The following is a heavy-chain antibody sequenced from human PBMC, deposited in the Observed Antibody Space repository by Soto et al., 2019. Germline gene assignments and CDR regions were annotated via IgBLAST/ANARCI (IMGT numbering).Heavy chain of an antibody. J-gene: IGHJ5*02. CDR3: ARIAEYSGYDTSWFDH. D-gene: IGHD5-12*01. CDR2: IFSNDEK. V-gene: IGHV2-26*01. CDR1: GFSPSNAIMG. Sequence: SRPPLLNPTETLPLTFTLSGFSPSNAIMGVSWIPQPPGKALEWLAHIFSNDEKSYSTSLKSRLTISTDTSKSQVVLTMTNMDPVDSATYYCARIAEYSGYDTSWFDHWGQGTLVTVSS.